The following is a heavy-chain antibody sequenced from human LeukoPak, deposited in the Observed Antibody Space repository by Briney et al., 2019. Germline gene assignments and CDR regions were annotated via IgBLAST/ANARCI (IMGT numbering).Heavy chain of an antibody. Sequence: ASVKVSCKASGYSLSDYYVHWVRQAPGQGLEWMGWINANSGGTNYAQKFQGTVTMTWATSVNAAYMELSRLKSDDTAVYYCARGIIRGYDFHYWGQGTLVTVSS. D-gene: IGHD5-12*01. J-gene: IGHJ4*02. CDR2: INANSGGT. CDR3: ARGIIRGYDFHY. V-gene: IGHV1-2*02. CDR1: GYSLSDYY.